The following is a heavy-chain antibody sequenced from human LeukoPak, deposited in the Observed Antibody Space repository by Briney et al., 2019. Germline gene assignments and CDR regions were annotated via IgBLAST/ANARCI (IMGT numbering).Heavy chain of an antibody. CDR3: ARGTVLMGYASFDY. V-gene: IGHV4-34*01. Sequence: KAGGSLRLSCAASGFTFSSYAMSWVRQPPGKGLEWIGEIIHSGATNYSPSLKSRLTVTVDTSKNHFSLKLTSVTAADTAVYYCARGTVLMGYASFDYWGQGTLVTVSS. J-gene: IGHJ4*02. CDR2: IIHSGAT. CDR1: GFTFSSYA. D-gene: IGHD2-8*01.